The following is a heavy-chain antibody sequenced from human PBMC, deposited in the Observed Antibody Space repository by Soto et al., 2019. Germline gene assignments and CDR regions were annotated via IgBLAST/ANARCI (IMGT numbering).Heavy chain of an antibody. Sequence: VQLQESGPGLVRPSQTLSLTCSLSGGSISDNDYYWSWIRQSPGVGLESLGYVYTSGGTSYNPSMDGRLSISGDTAGYHFSRKLSSVTATDTGVCFCARGEVRGALDIWGPGTKVYVSS. CDR3: ARGEVRGALDI. CDR1: GGSISDNDYY. D-gene: IGHD3-10*01. V-gene: IGHV4-30-4*01. CDR2: VYTSGGT. J-gene: IGHJ3*02.